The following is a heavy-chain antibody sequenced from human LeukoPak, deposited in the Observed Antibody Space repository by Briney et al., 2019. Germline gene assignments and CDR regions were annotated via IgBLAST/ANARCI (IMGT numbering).Heavy chain of an antibody. CDR3: ARGSYCSGGNCYPETFDI. D-gene: IGHD2-15*01. CDR2: IRYDGSNK. Sequence: GGSLRLSCAASGFTFSSYGMHWVRQAPGKGLEWVAFIRYDGSNKYYADSVKGRFTISRDNSKNTLYLQMNSLRAEDTAVYYCARGSYCSGGNCYPETFDIWGQGTMVTVSS. V-gene: IGHV3-30*02. J-gene: IGHJ3*02. CDR1: GFTFSSYG.